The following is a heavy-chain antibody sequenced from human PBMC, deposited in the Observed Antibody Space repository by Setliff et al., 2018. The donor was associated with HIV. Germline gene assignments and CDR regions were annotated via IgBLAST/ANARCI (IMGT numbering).Heavy chain of an antibody. CDR2: VYYRGRT. J-gene: IGHJ4*02. CDR3: ARSQPDTIFGVVTFDC. V-gene: IGHV4-39*01. Sequence: WVRQTPGGGLEWIGSVYYRGRTYYNPSLKSRVTISVDTSKNQLSLRLTSMAAADTAMYYCARSQPDTIFGVVTFDCWGQGKMVTVSS. D-gene: IGHD3-3*01.